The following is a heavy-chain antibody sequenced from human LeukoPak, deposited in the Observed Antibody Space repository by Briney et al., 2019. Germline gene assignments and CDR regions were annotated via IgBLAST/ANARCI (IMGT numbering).Heavy chain of an antibody. CDR1: GYTFTSYD. V-gene: IGHV1-8*03. Sequence: ASVKVSCKASGYTFTSYDINWVRQATGQGLEWMGWMNPNSGNTGYAQKFQGRVTITRNTSISTAYMELSSLRSEDTAVYYCARAPSSSWYFKSEYFQHWGRGTLVTVSS. J-gene: IGHJ1*01. CDR2: MNPNSGNT. D-gene: IGHD6-13*01. CDR3: ARAPSSSWYFKSEYFQH.